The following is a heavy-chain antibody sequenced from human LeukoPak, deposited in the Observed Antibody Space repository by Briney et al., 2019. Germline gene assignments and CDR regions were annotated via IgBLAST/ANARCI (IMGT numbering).Heavy chain of an antibody. J-gene: IGHJ4*02. CDR1: GFTFSSYW. Sequence: GGSLRLSCAASGFTFSSYWMSWVRQAPGKGLEWVANIKQDGSEKYYVDSVKGRFTISRDNAKNSLYLQMNSLRAEDTAVYYCARGDIAAAGGAYFDYWGQGTLVTVSS. CDR2: IKQDGSEK. D-gene: IGHD6-13*01. V-gene: IGHV3-7*01. CDR3: ARGDIAAAGGAYFDY.